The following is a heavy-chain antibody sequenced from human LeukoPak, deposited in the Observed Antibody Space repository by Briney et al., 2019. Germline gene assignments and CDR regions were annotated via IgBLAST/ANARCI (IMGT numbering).Heavy chain of an antibody. Sequence: SETLSLTCTVSGGSISSYYWSWIRQPPGKGLEWIGYIYYSGSTNYNPSLKSRVTISVDTSENQFSLKLSSVTAADTAVYYCSRGFKGILPGRGAFDIWGQGTMVTVSS. CDR2: IYYSGST. CDR3: SRGFKGILPGRGAFDI. D-gene: IGHD3-9*01. J-gene: IGHJ3*02. CDR1: GGSISSYY. V-gene: IGHV4-59*01.